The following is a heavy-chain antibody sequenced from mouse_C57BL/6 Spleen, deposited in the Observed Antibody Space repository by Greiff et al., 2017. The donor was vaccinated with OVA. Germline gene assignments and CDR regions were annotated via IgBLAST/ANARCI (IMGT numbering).Heavy chain of an antibody. CDR3: ARLGDYDRVGAY. V-gene: IGHV1-69*01. CDR2: IDPSDSYT. Sequence: VQLQQSGAELVMPGASVKLSCKASGYTFTSYWMHWVKQRPGQGLEWIGEIDPSDSYTNYNQKFKGKSTLTVDNSSSTAYMQLSSLTSEDSAVYYCARLGDYDRVGAYWGQGTLVTVSA. D-gene: IGHD2-4*01. J-gene: IGHJ3*01. CDR1: GYTFTSYW.